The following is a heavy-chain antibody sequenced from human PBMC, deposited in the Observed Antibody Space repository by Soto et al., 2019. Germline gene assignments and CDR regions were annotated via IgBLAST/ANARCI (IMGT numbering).Heavy chain of an antibody. D-gene: IGHD2-2*01. V-gene: IGHV1-18*01. CDR3: ARVYVDCRSTSCYLYFDY. Sequence: QVQLVQSGAEVKKPGASVKVSCKASGYTFTSYGITWVRQAPGQGLEWMGWISAYNGNTNYAQKLKGRVTMTTDTSTSTAYMELRSLRSDDTAVYYCARVYVDCRSTSCYLYFDYWGQGTLVTVSS. CDR1: GYTFTSYG. CDR2: ISAYNGNT. J-gene: IGHJ4*02.